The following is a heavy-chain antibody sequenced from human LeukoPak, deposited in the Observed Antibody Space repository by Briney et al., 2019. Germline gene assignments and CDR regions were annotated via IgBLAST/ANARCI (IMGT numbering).Heavy chain of an antibody. CDR3: AGESLSSGSFDY. CDR2: ISYDGSNK. V-gene: IGHV3-30-3*01. Sequence: GGSLRLSCAASGFTFSSYAMHWVRQAPGKGLEWVAVISYDGSNKYYADSVKGRFTISRDNSKNTLYLQMNSLRAEDTAVYYCAGESLSSGSFDYWGQGTLVTVSS. CDR1: GFTFSSYA. D-gene: IGHD6-19*01. J-gene: IGHJ4*02.